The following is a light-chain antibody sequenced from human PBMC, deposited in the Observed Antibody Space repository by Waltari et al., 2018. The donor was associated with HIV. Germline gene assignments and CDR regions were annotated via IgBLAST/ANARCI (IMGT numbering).Light chain of an antibody. CDR2: KIN. CDR1: SSQIGSNY. CDR3: ATWADRPSGPVV. J-gene: IGLJ2*01. V-gene: IGLV1-47*01. Sequence: QSVLTQPPSASGTPGQRVTISCSGSSSQIGSNYVHWYQQLPGTAPKLLNYKINPRASGVPDRFSGSKSGTSASLAISGLRSEDEADYYCATWADRPSGPVVFGGGTKVTVL.